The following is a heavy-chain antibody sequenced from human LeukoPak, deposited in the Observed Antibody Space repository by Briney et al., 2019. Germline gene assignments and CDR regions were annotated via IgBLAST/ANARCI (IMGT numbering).Heavy chain of an antibody. CDR3: ARLGVPAAIMMGYYYMDV. Sequence: SETLSLTCTVSGGSISSYYWSWIRQPPGKGLEWIGYFYPSGSTNSNPSLKSRVTISADTSKNQFSLKLSSVTAADTAVYYCARLGVPAAIMMGYYYMDVWGKGTTVTVSS. J-gene: IGHJ6*03. D-gene: IGHD2-2*01. V-gene: IGHV4-4*09. CDR2: FYPSGST. CDR1: GGSISSYY.